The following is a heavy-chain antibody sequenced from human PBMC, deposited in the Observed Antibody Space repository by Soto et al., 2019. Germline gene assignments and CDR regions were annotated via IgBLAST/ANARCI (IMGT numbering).Heavy chain of an antibody. J-gene: IGHJ4*02. CDR2: INPSGEHT. D-gene: IGHD2-15*01. CDR1: GYSFKDHY. CDR3: ARISCKGGSCYFDFDH. V-gene: IGHV1-46*02. Sequence: ASVKVSCKASGYSFKDHYMHWVRQAPGRGLEWVGIINPSGEHTNYAQQFRGRVAMTRDTSTSTAYMEHRSLRSEDTAVYFCARISCKGGSCYFDFDHWGQGTLVTVSS.